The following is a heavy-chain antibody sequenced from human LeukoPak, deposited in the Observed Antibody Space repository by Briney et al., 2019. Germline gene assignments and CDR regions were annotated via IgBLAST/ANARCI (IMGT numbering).Heavy chain of an antibody. CDR1: GGSISSSSYY. D-gene: IGHD5-18*01. CDR2: IYYSGST. Sequence: PSETLSLTCTVSGGSISSSSYYWGWIRQPPGKGLEWIGSIYYSGSTYYNPSLKSRITISVDTSKNQFSLKLSFVTAADTAVYYCARHGTPGLGYTYGYFDNWGQGTLVTVSS. CDR3: ARHGTPGLGYTYGYFDN. V-gene: IGHV4-39*01. J-gene: IGHJ4*02.